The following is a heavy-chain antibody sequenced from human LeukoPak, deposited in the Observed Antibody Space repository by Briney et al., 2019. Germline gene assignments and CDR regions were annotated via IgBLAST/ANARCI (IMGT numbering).Heavy chain of an antibody. Sequence: ASVTVSYTASGYTFTHYGISWVRQAPRQGLEWMGWISAYNCNTNYPHNLQGRVTIITNTSTRTAYPELRSLRSDDPARYYFSRDSSRSTSWGGGWFDLWGQGTLVTVSS. CDR3: SRDSSRSTSWGGGWFDL. V-gene: IGHV1-18*01. D-gene: IGHD2-2*01. CDR1: GYTFTHYG. J-gene: IGHJ5*02. CDR2: ISAYNCNT.